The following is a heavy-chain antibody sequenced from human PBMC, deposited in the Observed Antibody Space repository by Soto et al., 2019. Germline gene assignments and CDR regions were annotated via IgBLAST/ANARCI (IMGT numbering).Heavy chain of an antibody. V-gene: IGHV4-31*03. CDR2: IYYSGST. D-gene: IGHD6-25*01. CDR1: GGSISSVGHY. CDR3: ARESGGYDSSTRYGLDV. Sequence: LSLTCSVSGGSISSVGHYWTWIRQQPGKGLEWIGYIYYSGSTDYNPSLKSRVTISVDRSKNQFSLNLSSVTAADTAIYYCARESGGYDSSTRYGLDVWGQGTTVTVSS. J-gene: IGHJ6*02.